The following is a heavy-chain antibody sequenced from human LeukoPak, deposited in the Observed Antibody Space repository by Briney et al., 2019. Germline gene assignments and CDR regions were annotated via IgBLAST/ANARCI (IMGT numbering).Heavy chain of an antibody. CDR3: AELGITMIGGV. D-gene: IGHD3-10*02. J-gene: IGHJ6*04. CDR2: ISSSGSTI. V-gene: IGHV3-48*04. CDR1: EFPFSSYG. Sequence: GGSLRLSCAASEFPFSSYGMTWVRQAPGKGLEWVSYISSSGSTIYYADSVKGRFTISRDNAKNSLYLQMNSLRAEDTAVYYCAELGITMIGGVWGKGTTVTISS.